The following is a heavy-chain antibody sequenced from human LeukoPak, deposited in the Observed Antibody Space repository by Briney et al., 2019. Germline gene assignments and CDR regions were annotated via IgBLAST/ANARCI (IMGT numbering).Heavy chain of an antibody. V-gene: IGHV4-30-2*01. CDR1: GVSISSGGYS. J-gene: IGHJ5*02. D-gene: IGHD3-22*01. CDR2: IYHSGST. CDR3: ARQYYDSSNYLRYPSWFDP. Sequence: MSSETLSLTCAVSGVSISSGGYSWSWIQQPPGKGLEWIGYIYHSGSTYYNPSLKSRVTISVDRSKNQFSLKLSSVTAADATVYYCARQYYDSSNYLRYPSWFDPWGQGTLVTVSS.